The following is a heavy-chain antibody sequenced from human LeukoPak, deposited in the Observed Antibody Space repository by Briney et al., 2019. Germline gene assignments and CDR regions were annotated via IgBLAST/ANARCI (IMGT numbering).Heavy chain of an antibody. CDR2: IYYSGST. CDR3: ARHSGMAVAESYYGMDV. CDR1: GGSISSYY. Sequence: SETLSLTCTVSGGSISSYYWSWIRQPPGKGLEWIGYIYYSGSTNYNPSHKSRVTISVDTSKNQFSLKLSSVTAADTAVYYCARHSGMAVAESYYGMDVWGQGTTVIVSS. V-gene: IGHV4-59*08. J-gene: IGHJ6*02. D-gene: IGHD6-19*01.